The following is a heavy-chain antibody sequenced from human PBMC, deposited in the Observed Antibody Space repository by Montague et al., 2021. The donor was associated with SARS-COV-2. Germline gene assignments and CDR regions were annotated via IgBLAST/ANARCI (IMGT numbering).Heavy chain of an antibody. V-gene: IGHV4-4*02. D-gene: IGHD3-10*01. CDR2: IYHSGST. Sequence: SETLSLTCAVSGGPISSSNWWSWVRQPPGKGLEWIGEIYHSGSTNYNASLKSRVTISVDKSKNQFSLKLSSVTAADTAVYYCASRGAGWFGSNPERFDYWGQGTLVTVSS. J-gene: IGHJ4*02. CDR1: GGPISSSNW. CDR3: ASRGAGWFGSNPERFDY.